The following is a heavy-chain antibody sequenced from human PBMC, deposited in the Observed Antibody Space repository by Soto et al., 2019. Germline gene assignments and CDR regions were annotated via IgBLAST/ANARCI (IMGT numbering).Heavy chain of an antibody. V-gene: IGHV4-31*03. CDR3: ARDHGPSHYDFWSGNVGAYYYYGMDV. Sequence: TLSLTCTVSGGSISSGGYYWSWIRQHPGKGLEWIGYIYYSGSTYYNPSLKSRVTISVDTSKNQFSLKLSSVTAADTAVYYCARDHGPSHYDFWSGNVGAYYYYGMDVWGQGTTVTVSS. CDR2: IYYSGST. CDR1: GGSISSGGYY. J-gene: IGHJ6*02. D-gene: IGHD3-3*01.